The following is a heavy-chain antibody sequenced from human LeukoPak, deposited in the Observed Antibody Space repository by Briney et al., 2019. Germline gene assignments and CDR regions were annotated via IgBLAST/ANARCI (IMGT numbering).Heavy chain of an antibody. CDR2: LSGSGGST. D-gene: IGHD4-17*01. CDR1: GFFFSNYD. V-gene: IGHV3-23*01. Sequence: GGSLRLSCAASGFFFSNYDMNWVRQAPGSGLEWVSGLSGSGGSTFYADSVKGRFTISRDNSKNTVYLQMNSLRGEDTPMYYCARGVTVTTDFWGQGTLVTVSS. J-gene: IGHJ4*02. CDR3: ARGVTVTTDF.